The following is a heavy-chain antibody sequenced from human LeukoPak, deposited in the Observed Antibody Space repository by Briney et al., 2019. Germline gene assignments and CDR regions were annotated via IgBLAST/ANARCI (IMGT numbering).Heavy chain of an antibody. CDR2: IVVGSGNT. CDR3: AASSPAAGDAFDI. CDR1: GFTFTSSA. Sequence: GASVKVSCKASGFTFTSSAMQWVRQARGQRLEWIGWIVVGSGNTNYAQKFQERVTITRDISTSTAYMELSSLRSEDTAVYYCAASSPAAGDAFDIWGQGTMVTVSS. V-gene: IGHV1-58*02. J-gene: IGHJ3*02. D-gene: IGHD6-19*01.